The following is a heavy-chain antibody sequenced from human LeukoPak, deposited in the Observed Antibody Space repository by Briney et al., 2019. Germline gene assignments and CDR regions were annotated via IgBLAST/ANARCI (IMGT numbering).Heavy chain of an antibody. D-gene: IGHD5-24*01. Sequence: PSETLSLTCTVSGGSVSSGSYYWSWIRQPPGKGLEWIGYIYYSGSTNYNPSLKSRVTISVDTSKNQFSLKLSSVTAADTAVYYCARSDRWLQFDYWGQGTLVTVSS. CDR1: GGSVSSGSYY. V-gene: IGHV4-61*01. CDR3: ARSDRWLQFDY. J-gene: IGHJ4*02. CDR2: IYYSGST.